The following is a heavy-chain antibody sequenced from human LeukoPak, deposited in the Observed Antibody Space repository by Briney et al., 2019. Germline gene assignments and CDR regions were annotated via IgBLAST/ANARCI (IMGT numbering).Heavy chain of an antibody. J-gene: IGHJ4*02. CDR3: ARVPGVEMATITGQNYLDY. D-gene: IGHD5-24*01. CDR2: INHSGST. V-gene: IGHV4-34*01. CDR1: GGSFSGYY. Sequence: SETLSLTCAVYGGSFSGYYWSWIRQPPGKGLEWIGEINHSGSTNYNPSLKSRVTISVDTSKNQFSLKLSSVTAADTAVYYCARVPGVEMATITGQNYLDYWGQGTLVTVSS.